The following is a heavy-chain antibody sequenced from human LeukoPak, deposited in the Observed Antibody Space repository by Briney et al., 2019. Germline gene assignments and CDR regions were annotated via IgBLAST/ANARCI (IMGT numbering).Heavy chain of an antibody. CDR1: GGSISSYY. J-gene: IGHJ3*02. Sequence: SETLSLTCTVSGGSISSYYWSWIRQPPGKGLEWIGYIYYSGSTNYNPSLKSRVTISVDTSKNQFSLKLSSVTAADTAVYYCAKDNSSSTQGAFDIWGQGTMVTVSS. V-gene: IGHV4-59*01. D-gene: IGHD6-13*01. CDR3: AKDNSSSTQGAFDI. CDR2: IYYSGST.